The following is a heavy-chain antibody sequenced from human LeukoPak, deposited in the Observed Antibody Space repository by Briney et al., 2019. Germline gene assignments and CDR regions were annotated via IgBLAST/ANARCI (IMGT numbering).Heavy chain of an antibody. Sequence: PGGSLRLSCAASGFTFSSYSMNWVRQAPGKGLEWVSYISSSSSTIYYADSVKGRFTISRDNAKNSLYLQMNSLRDEDTAVYYCARGYDILTGQKLLDYWGQGTLVTVYS. V-gene: IGHV3-48*02. CDR1: GFTFSSYS. CDR3: ARGYDILTGQKLLDY. CDR2: ISSSSSTI. J-gene: IGHJ4*02. D-gene: IGHD3-9*01.